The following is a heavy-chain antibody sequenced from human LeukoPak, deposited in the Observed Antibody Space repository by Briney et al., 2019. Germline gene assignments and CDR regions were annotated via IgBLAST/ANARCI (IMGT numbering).Heavy chain of an antibody. D-gene: IGHD5-18*01. Sequence: SETLSLTCTVSGDSITSAYWCWIRQPPGKGLESIGYIHYIGAPNSDPTLKRRFTMSVETCKKQFSLKLSTVTAEDTALYYCARRIQLWSYRYFDLWGRGTLVTVSS. J-gene: IGHJ2*01. CDR3: ARRIQLWSYRYFDL. CDR2: IHYIGAP. V-gene: IGHV4-59*01. CDR1: GDSITSAY.